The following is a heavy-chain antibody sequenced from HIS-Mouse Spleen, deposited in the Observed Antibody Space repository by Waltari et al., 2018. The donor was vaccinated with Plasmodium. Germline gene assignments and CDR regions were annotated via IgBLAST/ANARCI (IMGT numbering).Heavy chain of an antibody. CDR1: GFTFGSYC. Sequence: VKLVEYGGGVVQPGRSLRLPCAASGFTFGSYCLTCFRQAPGKGLEWVAVISYDGSNKDYADSVKGRFTISRDNSKNTLYLQMNSLRAEDTAVYYCAKDRRSSSWYVDYWGQGTLVTVSS. CDR3: AKDRRSSSWYVDY. V-gene: IGHV3-30*18. J-gene: IGHJ4*02. D-gene: IGHD6-13*01. CDR2: ISYDGSNK.